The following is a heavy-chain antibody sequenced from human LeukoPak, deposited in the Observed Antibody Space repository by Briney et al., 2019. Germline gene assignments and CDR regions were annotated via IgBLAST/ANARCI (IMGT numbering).Heavy chain of an antibody. J-gene: IGHJ4*02. CDR2: INPNSGDT. D-gene: IGHD4-17*01. Sequence: GASVKVSCKASGYTFTGYYMHWVRQAPGQGLEWMGWINPNSGDTHYAQKFQGRVTMTRDTSINTAYMELSSLRSEDTAVYYCARDSYDDYYFDYWGQGTLVTVSS. CDR1: GYTFTGYY. V-gene: IGHV1-2*02. CDR3: ARDSYDDYYFDY.